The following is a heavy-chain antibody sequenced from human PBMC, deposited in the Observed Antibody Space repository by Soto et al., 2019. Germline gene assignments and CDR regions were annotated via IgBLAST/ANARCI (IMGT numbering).Heavy chain of an antibody. Sequence: SETLSLTCIVSGASISSYHWSWVRQPPGKGLEWIGDISHSGTTNYNPSLKSRVTISPDASKNQFSLKLSSVTAADTAVYYCARGAGYYDFWGGYSNWFDPWGQGTLVTVSS. CDR1: GASISSYH. CDR3: ARGAGYYDFWGGYSNWFDP. J-gene: IGHJ5*02. CDR2: ISHSGTT. V-gene: IGHV4-59*12. D-gene: IGHD3-3*01.